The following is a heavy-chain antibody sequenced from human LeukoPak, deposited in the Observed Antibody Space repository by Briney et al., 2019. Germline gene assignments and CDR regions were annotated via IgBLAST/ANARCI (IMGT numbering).Heavy chain of an antibody. J-gene: IGHJ4*02. CDR3: ARDGPSSGWYTH. Sequence: GGSLRLSCAASGFTFSSYSMNWVRQAPGKGLEWVSSISSSSSYIYYADSVKGRVTISRDDAKNSLYLQMNSLRAEDRAVYYCARDGPSSGWYTHWGEGTLVTVSS. CDR1: GFTFSSYS. D-gene: IGHD6-19*01. V-gene: IGHV3-21*01. CDR2: ISSSSSYI.